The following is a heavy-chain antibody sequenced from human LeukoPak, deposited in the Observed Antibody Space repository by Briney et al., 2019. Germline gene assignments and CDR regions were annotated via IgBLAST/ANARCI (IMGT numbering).Heavy chain of an antibody. V-gene: IGHV3-74*01. CDR2: INPDGSTT. J-gene: IGHJ4*02. D-gene: IGHD5-24*01. Sequence: GGSLRLSCAASGFTFSNYWMHWVRQDPGKGLVWVSFINPDGSTTNYADSVKGRFTISRDNSKNTVYLQMNSLSAEDAAVYYCVKDDGWVQYANWGQGTLVTVSS. CDR3: VKDDGWVQYAN. CDR1: GFTFSNYW.